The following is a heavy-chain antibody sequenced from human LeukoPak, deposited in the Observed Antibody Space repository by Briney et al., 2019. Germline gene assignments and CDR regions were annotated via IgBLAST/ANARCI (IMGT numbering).Heavy chain of an antibody. V-gene: IGHV4-59*01. CDR1: GGSISSYY. J-gene: IGHJ4*02. D-gene: IGHD4-17*01. Sequence: SETLSLTCTVSGGSISSYYWSWIRQPPGKGLEWIGYIYYSGSTNYNPSLKSRVTISVDTSKNQFSLKLSSVTAADTAAYYCARYGKIYGDYDNYFDYWGQGTLVTVSS. CDR3: ARYGKIYGDYDNYFDY. CDR2: IYYSGST.